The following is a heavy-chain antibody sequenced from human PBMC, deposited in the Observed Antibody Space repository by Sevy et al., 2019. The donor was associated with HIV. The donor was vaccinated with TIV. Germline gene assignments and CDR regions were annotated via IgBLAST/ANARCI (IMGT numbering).Heavy chain of an antibody. V-gene: IGHV3-11*04. CDR1: GLTFSDYY. CDR2: ISSSGTTL. Sequence: GGSLRLSCAASGLTFSDYYMSWIRQAPGKGLEWLSYISSSGTTLYSADSVKGRFAISRDNAKNSLYLQMNSLRAEDTAVYFCVGRRYSYTYSWSYHFDYWCQGALVTVSS. J-gene: IGHJ4*02. CDR3: VGRRYSYTYSWSYHFDY. D-gene: IGHD5-18*01.